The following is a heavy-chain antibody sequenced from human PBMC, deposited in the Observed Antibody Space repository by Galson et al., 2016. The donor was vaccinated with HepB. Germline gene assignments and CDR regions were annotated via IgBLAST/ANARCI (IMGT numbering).Heavy chain of an antibody. V-gene: IGHV4-30-4*01. J-gene: IGHJ5*02. D-gene: IGHD6-13*01. CDR2: FYYSVTP. CDR3: ARDHLGSNWSNKGFDP. Sequence: TLSLTCTVSGGSISSGDYYWSWIRQPPGKGPEWLGYFYYSVTPSYNPSRKSRSTISVDTSKNQFPQKLSSVTAADTAGYYCARDHLGSNWSNKGFDPWGQGTLFTVSS. CDR1: GGSISSGDYY.